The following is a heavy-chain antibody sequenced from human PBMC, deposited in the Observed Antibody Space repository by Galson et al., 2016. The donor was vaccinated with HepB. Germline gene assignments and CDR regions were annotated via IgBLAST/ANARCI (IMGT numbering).Heavy chain of an antibody. CDR2: ISSAGTYI. V-gene: IGHV3-21*01. J-gene: IGHJ3*01. CDR3: ARRGREYGGTGSGFEV. D-gene: IGHD3-3*01. Sequence: SLRLSCAASRFTFSSHTINWVRQAPGKGLEWVSSISSAGTYIHYADSSRGRFTISRDNTKDSLFLQMNNLRVEDTAVYYCARRGREYGGTGSGFEVWGQGTMVTVSS. CDR1: RFTFSSHT.